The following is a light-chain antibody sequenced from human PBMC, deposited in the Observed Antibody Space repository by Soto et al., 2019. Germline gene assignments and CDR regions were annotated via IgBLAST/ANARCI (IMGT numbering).Light chain of an antibody. CDR3: FLSYSGARPVV. CDR2: DTS. CDR1: TGPVTSGHW. V-gene: IGLV7-46*01. J-gene: IGLJ2*01. Sequence: QAVVTQEPSLTVSPGGTVTLTCDSSTGPVTSGHWPYWLQQKPGQAPRTLIYDTSKKHSWTPARFSGSLLGGKAALTLSGAQHADEAAYYCFLSYSGARPVVFGGGTKLTVL.